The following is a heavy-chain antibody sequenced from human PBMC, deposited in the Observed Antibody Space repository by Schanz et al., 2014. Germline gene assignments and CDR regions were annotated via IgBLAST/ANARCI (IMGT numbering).Heavy chain of an antibody. Sequence: EVQLVESGGGLVKPGGSLRLSCAGTGFTFSRYNMNWVRQAPGRGLEWVSSISRSSGRIYYSYSVKGRFTISRDNAKNLVYLQMNSLRAEDTAVYYCARVRYDILTDYYTEYYFDSWGQGTLVAVSS. CDR2: ISRSSGRI. J-gene: IGHJ4*02. CDR3: ARVRYDILTDYYTEYYFDS. D-gene: IGHD3-9*01. V-gene: IGHV3-21*06. CDR1: GFTFSRYN.